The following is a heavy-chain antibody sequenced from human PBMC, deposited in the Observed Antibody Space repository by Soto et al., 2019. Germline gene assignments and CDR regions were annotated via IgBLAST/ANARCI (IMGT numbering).Heavy chain of an antibody. CDR2: INHSGST. Sequence: SETLSLTCAVYGGSFSGYYWSWIRQPPGKGLEWIGEINHSGSTNYNPSLKSRVTISVDTSKNQFSLKLSSVTAADTAVYYCARVDAGYCSGGSCYTFEYWGQGTLVTVSS. V-gene: IGHV4-34*01. D-gene: IGHD2-15*01. CDR1: GGSFSGYY. CDR3: ARVDAGYCSGGSCYTFEY. J-gene: IGHJ4*02.